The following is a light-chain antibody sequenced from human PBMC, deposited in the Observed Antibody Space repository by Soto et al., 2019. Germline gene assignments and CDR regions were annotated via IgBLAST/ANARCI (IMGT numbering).Light chain of an antibody. CDR3: HQRSTWPVT. V-gene: IGKV3-11*01. J-gene: IGKJ3*01. CDR2: DAS. Sequence: EIVLTPSPATLSLSPGERATLSCRASQSISSYLAWYQQKPDQAPRLLIYDASNRATGIPARFSGSGSGTDFTLTISSLEPEDFAVYYCHQRSTWPVTFGPGTKVDIK. CDR1: QSISSY.